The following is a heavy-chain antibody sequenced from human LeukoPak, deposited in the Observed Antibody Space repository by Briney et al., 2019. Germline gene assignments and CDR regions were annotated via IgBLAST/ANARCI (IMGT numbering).Heavy chain of an antibody. D-gene: IGHD3-10*01. J-gene: IGHJ4*02. CDR1: GGSISSYY. V-gene: IGHV4-4*09. Sequence: PSETLSLTCSVSGGSISSYYWSWIRQPPGKGLEWIGYISPTGGTNYNPPLTSRVTVSVDTSKNLFSLKLDPVTAADTAVYFCARRSVTRWYYSDWGQGTLVTVSS. CDR2: ISPTGGT. CDR3: ARRSVTRWYYSD.